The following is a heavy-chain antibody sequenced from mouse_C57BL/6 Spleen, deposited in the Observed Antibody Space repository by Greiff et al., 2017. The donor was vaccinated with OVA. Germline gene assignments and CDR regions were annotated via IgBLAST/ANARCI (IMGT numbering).Heavy chain of an antibody. CDR3: AREVYSSGYGFDV. D-gene: IGHD3-2*02. Sequence: VHVKQSGPELVKPGASVKISCKASGYSFTDYNMNWVKQSNGKSLEWIGVINPHYGTTSYNQKFKGKATLTVDQSSSTAYMQLNSLTSEDSAVYYCAREVYSSGYGFDVWGTGTTVTVSS. CDR1: GYSFTDYN. V-gene: IGHV1-39*01. CDR2: INPHYGTT. J-gene: IGHJ1*03.